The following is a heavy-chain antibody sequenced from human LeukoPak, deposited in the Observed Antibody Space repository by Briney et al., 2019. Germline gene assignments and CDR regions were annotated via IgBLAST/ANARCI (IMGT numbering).Heavy chain of an antibody. CDR1: GFTFSSYA. Sequence: GGSLRLSCAASGFTFSSYAMHWVRQAPGKGLEYVSAISSNGGSTFYADSVKGRFTISRDNSKNTLYLQMGSLRSEDMAVYYCVRAFGAENFDYWGQGTLVTVSS. CDR2: ISSNGGST. J-gene: IGHJ4*02. D-gene: IGHD1-26*01. CDR3: VRAFGAENFDY. V-gene: IGHV3-64*02.